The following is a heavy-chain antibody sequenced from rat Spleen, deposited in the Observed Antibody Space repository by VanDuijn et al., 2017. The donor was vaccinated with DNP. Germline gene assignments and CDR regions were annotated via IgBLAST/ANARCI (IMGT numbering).Heavy chain of an antibody. Sequence: QVTLKESGPGILQPSQTLSLTCTFSGFSLSTYGMGVGWIRQPSGKGLEWLANIWWDDDKFYIPSLKDRLTISKDTTKNQASIKITSVDTADTALYCCARITQVYGYNHYFDYWGQGVMVTVSS. CDR3: ARITQVYGYNHYFDY. D-gene: IGHD1-9*01. CDR1: GFSLSTYGMG. V-gene: IGHV8-20*01. CDR2: IWWDDDK. J-gene: IGHJ2*01.